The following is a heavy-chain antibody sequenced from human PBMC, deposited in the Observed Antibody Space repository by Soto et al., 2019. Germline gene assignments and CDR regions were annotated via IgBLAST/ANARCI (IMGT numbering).Heavy chain of an antibody. J-gene: IGHJ3*02. D-gene: IGHD3-16*01. V-gene: IGHV3-23*01. CDR2: ISGSGGRT. CDR3: AKGGYYSLFDI. Sequence: GGSLRLSCVASGFPFSSYAMSWVRQTPGKGPEWVSGISGSGGRTYYADSVKGRFTISRDNSNNTLSLQMHILRVEDTAVYFCAKGGYYSLFDIWGQGTMVTVSS. CDR1: GFPFSSYA.